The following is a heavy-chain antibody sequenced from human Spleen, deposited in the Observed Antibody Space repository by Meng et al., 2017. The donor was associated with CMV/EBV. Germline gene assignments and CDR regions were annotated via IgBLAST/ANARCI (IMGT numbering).Heavy chain of an antibody. CDR1: GFIISGSA. V-gene: IGHV3-73*01. CDR3: ARAYDVWSGRYTGGVDY. J-gene: IGHJ4*02. CDR2: IRSKANTYAT. Sequence: GESLKISCEASGFIISGSAMHWVRQPSGKGLEWVGRIRSKANTYATSYVASVKGRFTISRDDSKNTAYLHMNRLKTEDTAVYYCARAYDVWSGRYTGGVDYWGQGTPVTVSS. D-gene: IGHD3-3*01.